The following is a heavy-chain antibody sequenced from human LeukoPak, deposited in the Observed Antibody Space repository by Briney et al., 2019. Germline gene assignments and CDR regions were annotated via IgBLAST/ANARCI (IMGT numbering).Heavy chain of an antibody. CDR1: GGTFSSYA. CDR2: IIPIFGTA. V-gene: IGHV1-69*05. J-gene: IGHJ6*03. CDR3: ARSARFLEWLPPYYYYMDV. Sequence: SVNVSCKAAGGTFSSYAISWVRQAAGQGLERMGGIIPIFGTANYAQKFQGRVTITTDESTSTAYMELSSLRSEDTAVYYCARSARFLEWLPPYYYYMDVWGTGTTVTVSS. D-gene: IGHD3-3*01.